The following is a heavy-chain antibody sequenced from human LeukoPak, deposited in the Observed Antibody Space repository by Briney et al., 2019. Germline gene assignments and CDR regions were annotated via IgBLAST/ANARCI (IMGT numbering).Heavy chain of an antibody. V-gene: IGHV3-66*01. CDR1: GFNVKNNY. J-gene: IGHJ4*02. CDR2: IYSGGWT. D-gene: IGHD3-10*01. CDR3: ARVWPGMIRGLNNYFDH. Sequence: PGGSLRLSCAASGFNVKNNYMTWVRQTPGKGLEWVSVIYSGGWTYYAESVKGRFTISRDISKNTVSLEMNSLRVEDTAVYYCARVWPGMIRGLNNYFDHWGQGVLVTVSS.